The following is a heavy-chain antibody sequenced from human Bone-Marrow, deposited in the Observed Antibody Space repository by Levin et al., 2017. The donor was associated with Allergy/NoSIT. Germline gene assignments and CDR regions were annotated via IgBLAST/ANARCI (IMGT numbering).Heavy chain of an antibody. V-gene: IGHV1-2*06. CDR2: INPHNGDT. Sequence: GASVKVSCKASFSGYYIHWVRQAPGQGLEWMGRINPHNGDTIYAQEFQGRVNMTRDTSISTAYMELNRLTSDDTAVYYCAREPYYLYYMDVWGEGTTVTVSS. J-gene: IGHJ6*03. CDR1: FSGYY. CDR3: AREPYYLYYMDV.